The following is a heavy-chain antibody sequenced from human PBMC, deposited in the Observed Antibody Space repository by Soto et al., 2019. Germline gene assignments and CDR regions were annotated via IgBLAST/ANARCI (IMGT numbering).Heavy chain of an antibody. V-gene: IGHV3-11*06. J-gene: IGHJ4*02. CDR1: GFPFRDYY. D-gene: IGHD5-12*01. Sequence: LRPSCAASGFPFRDYYMSLIRQAPGTGLEWVSYISSSSSYTNYADSVKGRFTISRDNAKNSLYLQMNSLRAEDTAGCYCACWGYGGYDPFKLIAYWGRGPLSTVPS. CDR2: ISSSSSYT. CDR3: ACWGYGGYDPFKLIAY.